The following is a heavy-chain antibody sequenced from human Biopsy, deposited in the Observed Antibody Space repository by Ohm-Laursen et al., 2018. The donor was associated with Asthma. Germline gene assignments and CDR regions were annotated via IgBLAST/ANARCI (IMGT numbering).Heavy chain of an antibody. Sequence: SVKVSCKTSGYTFNSAGITWVRQAPGQGLEWMGWISVYNGNTKVAQKLQDRVTMITDTSTIAAYMELRSLRSDDTAVYFCARAVDYSHYYGIDVWGQGTTVTVS. CDR2: ISVYNGNT. V-gene: IGHV1-18*04. CDR1: GYTFNSAG. J-gene: IGHJ6*02. D-gene: IGHD3-10*01. CDR3: ARAVDYSHYYGIDV.